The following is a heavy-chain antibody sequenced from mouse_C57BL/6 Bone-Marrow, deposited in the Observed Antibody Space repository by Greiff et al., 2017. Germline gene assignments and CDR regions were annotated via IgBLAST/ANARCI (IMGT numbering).Heavy chain of an antibody. CDR2: INPNNGGT. J-gene: IGHJ4*01. Sequence: EVQLQQSGPELVKPGASVKISCKASGYTFTDYYMNWVKQSHGQSLEWIGDINPNNGGTSYNQKFKGKATLTVDKSSSTAYMELRSLTSEDSAVYYCAREGYIYDGCYDAMDYWGQGTSVTVSS. V-gene: IGHV1-26*01. CDR1: GYTFTDYY. CDR3: AREGYIYDGCYDAMDY. D-gene: IGHD2-3*01.